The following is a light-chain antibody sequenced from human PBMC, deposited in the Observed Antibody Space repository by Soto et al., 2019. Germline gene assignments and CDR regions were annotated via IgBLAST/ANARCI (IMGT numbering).Light chain of an antibody. Sequence: DIQMTQSPSTLSSSFRHRVSITCRASQSISSWLAWYQQKPGKAPKLLIYDASSLEGGVPSRFSGSGSGTEFTLTISSLQPDDFATYYCQQYNSYSRTFGQGTKVDIK. CDR2: DAS. CDR3: QQYNSYSRT. V-gene: IGKV1-5*01. CDR1: QSISSW. J-gene: IGKJ1*01.